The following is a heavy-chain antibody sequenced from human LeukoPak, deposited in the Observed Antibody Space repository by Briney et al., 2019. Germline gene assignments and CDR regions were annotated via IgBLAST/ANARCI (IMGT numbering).Heavy chain of an antibody. J-gene: IGHJ4*02. D-gene: IGHD4-17*01. Sequence: SETLSLTCTVSGGSISSYYWSWIRQPPGKGLECIGYIYYSGSTNYNPSLKGRLTISVDASKNQFSLKLSSVTATDTAVYYCASLTTVTQGYFDSWGQGTLVTVSS. V-gene: IGHV4-59*08. CDR2: IYYSGST. CDR3: ASLTTVTQGYFDS. CDR1: GGSISSYY.